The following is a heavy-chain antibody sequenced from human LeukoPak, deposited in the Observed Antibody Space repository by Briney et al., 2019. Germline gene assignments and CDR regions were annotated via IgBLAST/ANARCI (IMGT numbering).Heavy chain of an antibody. Sequence: SETLSLTCTVSGGSISSSSYYWGWIRQPPGKGLEWIGSIYYSGSTYYNPSLKSRVTISVDTSKNQFSLKLSSVTAADTAVYYCARGFRFLEWYGAFDIWGQGTMVTVSS. CDR1: GGSISSSSYY. CDR3: ARGFRFLEWYGAFDI. V-gene: IGHV4-39*07. D-gene: IGHD3-3*01. J-gene: IGHJ3*02. CDR2: IYYSGST.